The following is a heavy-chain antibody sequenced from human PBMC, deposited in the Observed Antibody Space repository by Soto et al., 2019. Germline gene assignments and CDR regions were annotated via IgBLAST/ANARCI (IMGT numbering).Heavy chain of an antibody. CDR1: GYTFTSYG. V-gene: IGHV1-18*01. CDR2: ISAYNGNT. CDR3: ARDLFTYGDRPRYFDL. J-gene: IGHJ2*01. Sequence: ASVKVSCKASGYTFTSYGISWVRQAPGQGLEWMGWISAYNGNTNYAQKLQGRVTLTTDTSTSTAYMELRSLRSDDTAVYYCARDLFTYGDRPRYFDLWGRGTLVTVSS. D-gene: IGHD4-17*01.